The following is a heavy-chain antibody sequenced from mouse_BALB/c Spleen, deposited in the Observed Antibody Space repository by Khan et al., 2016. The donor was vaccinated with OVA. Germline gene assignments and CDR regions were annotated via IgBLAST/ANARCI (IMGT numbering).Heavy chain of an antibody. D-gene: IGHD1-2*01. CDR1: GYSITSGYA. CDR3: ARKKYYGDAMDY. J-gene: IGHJ4*01. CDR2: ISYSGST. Sequence: QLEESGPGLVKPSQSLSLTCTVTGYSITSGYAWNWIRQFPGNKLEWMGYISYSGSTSYNPSLRSRISITRDTSTNQFFLQLNSVTTEDTATYYWARKKYYGDAMDYWGKGTSVTVSS. V-gene: IGHV3-2*02.